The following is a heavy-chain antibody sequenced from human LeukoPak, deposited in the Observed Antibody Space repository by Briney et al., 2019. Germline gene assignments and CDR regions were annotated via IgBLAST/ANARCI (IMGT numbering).Heavy chain of an antibody. J-gene: IGHJ4*02. V-gene: IGHV3-33*01. D-gene: IGHD3-10*01. Sequence: TGGSLRLSCAASGFTFSSYGMHWVRQAPGKGLEWVAVIWYDGSNKYYADSVKGRFTISGDNSKNTLYLQMNSLRAEDTAVYYCARDYGSGRDKYYFDYWGQGTLVTVSS. CDR1: GFTFSSYG. CDR3: ARDYGSGRDKYYFDY. CDR2: IWYDGSNK.